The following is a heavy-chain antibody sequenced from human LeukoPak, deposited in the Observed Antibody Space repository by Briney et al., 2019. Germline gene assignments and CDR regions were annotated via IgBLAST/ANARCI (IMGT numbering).Heavy chain of an antibody. CDR2: IYYTGSS. CDR3: ARVGGSYYFDY. CDR1: AGSIRSYH. J-gene: IGHJ4*02. D-gene: IGHD1-26*01. Sequence: SETLSLTCTVSAGSIRSYHWNWIRQSPGRGLEWIGYIYYTGSSNYSPSLKSRVTMSVDTSKSQFSLRLSSVTASDTAVYYCARVGGSYYFDYWGQGTLVTVSS. V-gene: IGHV4-59*08.